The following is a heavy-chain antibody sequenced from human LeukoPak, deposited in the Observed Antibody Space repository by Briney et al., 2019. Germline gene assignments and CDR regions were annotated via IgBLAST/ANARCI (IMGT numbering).Heavy chain of an antibody. D-gene: IGHD7-27*01. CDR3: ASRKLGNDY. V-gene: IGHV4-59*02. J-gene: IGHJ4*02. Sequence: PSETLSLTCTISGGSVSDYYWSWIRQSPGKGLEWIGYIYHTGSTSYSPSLESRVTISADTSQNQFSPKLSSVTAADTAVYYCASRKLGNDYWGQGTLVTVSS. CDR1: GGSVSDYY. CDR2: IYHTGST.